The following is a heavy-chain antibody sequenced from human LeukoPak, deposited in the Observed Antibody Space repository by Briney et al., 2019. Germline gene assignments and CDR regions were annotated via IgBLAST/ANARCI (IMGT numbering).Heavy chain of an antibody. J-gene: IGHJ4*02. D-gene: IGHD4-17*01. Sequence: SETLSLTCTVSGGSISSSSYYWGWIRLPPGKGLEWIGSIYYSGSTYYNPSLKSRVTISVDTSKNQFSLKLSSVTAADTAVYYCARCPYDYGDFGFDYWGQGTLVTVSS. CDR3: ARCPYDYGDFGFDY. V-gene: IGHV4-39*01. CDR2: IYYSGST. CDR1: GGSISSSSYY.